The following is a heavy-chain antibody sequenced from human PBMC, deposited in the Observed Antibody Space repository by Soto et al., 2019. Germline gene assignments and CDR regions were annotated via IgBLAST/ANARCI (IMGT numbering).Heavy chain of an antibody. J-gene: IGHJ4*02. V-gene: IGHV3-72*01. Sequence: GGSLRLSSAASGFPFIDYYINWVRQAPGKGLEWVGRTRNKANSYTADYAAFVKGRFTISRDDSKNLIYLQMNSLKTEDTAVYYCARAHTEYTSSWYGFSDYWGQGTLVTVSS. CDR2: TRNKANSYTA. CDR1: GFPFIDYY. CDR3: ARAHTEYTSSWYGFSDY. D-gene: IGHD6-13*01.